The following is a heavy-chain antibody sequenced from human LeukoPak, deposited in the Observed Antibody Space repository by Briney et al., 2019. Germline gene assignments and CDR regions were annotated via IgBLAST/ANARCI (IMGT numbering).Heavy chain of an antibody. CDR3: ARREYSSSSGYYYYYGMDV. V-gene: IGHV3-21*01. J-gene: IGHJ6*02. D-gene: IGHD6-6*01. Sequence: GGSLRLSCAASGFTFSSYSMNWVRQAPGKGLEWVSSISSSGSYIYYADSVRGRFTISRDNAKNSLYLQMNSLRAEDTAVYYCARREYSSSSGYYYYYGMDVWGQGTTVTVSS. CDR1: GFTFSSYS. CDR2: ISSSGSYI.